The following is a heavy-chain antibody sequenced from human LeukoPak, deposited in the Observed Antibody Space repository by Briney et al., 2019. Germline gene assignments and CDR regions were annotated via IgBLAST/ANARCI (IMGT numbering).Heavy chain of an antibody. CDR1: GFTFSTYA. V-gene: IGHV3-23*01. Sequence: GGSLRLSCAASGFTFSTYAMTWGRRAPGKGLEWVSTISGNGIDTYYADSVKGRFTISRDNSKNTLYLQMNSLRAEDTAVYYCARHNYYAVDVWGQGTTVTVSS. CDR3: ARHNYYAVDV. J-gene: IGHJ6*02. CDR2: ISGNGIDT.